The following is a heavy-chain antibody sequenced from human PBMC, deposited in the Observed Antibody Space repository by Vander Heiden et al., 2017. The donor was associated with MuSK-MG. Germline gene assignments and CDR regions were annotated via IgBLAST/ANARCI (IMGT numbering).Heavy chain of an antibody. V-gene: IGHV1-2*02. CDR1: GYTFTGYY. CDR3: ARDEGGYCSSTSCYLFDF. J-gene: IGHJ4*02. CDR2: INPNRGGT. D-gene: IGHD2-2*01. Sequence: QVQLVQSGAEVKKSGASVKVSCKASGYTFTGYYIHWVRQAPGQGLEWMGWINPNRGGTNYAQKFQGRVTMTRDTSISTAYMELSRLRSDETAVYYCARDEGGYCSSTSCYLFDFWGQGTLVTVSS.